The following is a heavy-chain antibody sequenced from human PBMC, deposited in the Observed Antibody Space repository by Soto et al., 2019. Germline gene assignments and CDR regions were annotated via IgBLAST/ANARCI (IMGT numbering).Heavy chain of an antibody. Sequence: QIHLVQSGAEVKKPGASVKVSCKGSGYGFTTYGITWVRQAPGQGLEWMAWISAHNGNTNYAQKLQGRVTVTRDTSTSTADMELRSLRSDDTDVYYCARGRYGDYWGQGALVTVSS. V-gene: IGHV1-18*01. J-gene: IGHJ4*02. CDR3: ARGRYGDY. D-gene: IGHD1-1*01. CDR2: ISAHNGNT. CDR1: GYGFTTYG.